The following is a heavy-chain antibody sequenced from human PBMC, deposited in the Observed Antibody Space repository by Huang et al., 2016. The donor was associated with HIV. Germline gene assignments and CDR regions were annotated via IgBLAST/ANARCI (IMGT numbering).Heavy chain of an antibody. D-gene: IGHD2-15*01. CDR1: GFSVSSSS. CDR3: ARVVRGFCTDGSCYSDYQYYYMDI. J-gene: IGHJ6*03. CDR2: LYGGWST. Sequence: EVQLVETGGGLIQPGGSLRLSCTASGFSVSSSSVEWVRQAPGKGLEWVSSLYGGWSTFYADSPRGRFTISRDTSKNTVSLEMNGLRPEDTAMYYCARVVRGFCTDGSCYSDYQYYYMDIWGRGTSVTVSS. V-gene: IGHV3-53*02.